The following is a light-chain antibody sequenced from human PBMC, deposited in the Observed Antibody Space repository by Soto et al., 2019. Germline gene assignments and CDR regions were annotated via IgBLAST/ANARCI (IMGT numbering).Light chain of an antibody. Sequence: QYVLTQPPSVSGAPGQRVTIYCTGSSSNIGAGYDVHWYQQLPGTAPKLLIYGNSNRPSGVPYRFSGSKSGTSASLAITGLQAEDEADYYCQSYDSSLSGYVFGTATKVTVL. CDR3: QSYDSSLSGYV. CDR2: GNS. V-gene: IGLV1-40*01. J-gene: IGLJ1*01. CDR1: SSNIGAGYD.